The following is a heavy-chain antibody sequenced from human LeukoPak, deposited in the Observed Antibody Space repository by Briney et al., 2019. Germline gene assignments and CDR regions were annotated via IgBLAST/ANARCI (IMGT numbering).Heavy chain of an antibody. CDR2: ISVDGESA. CDR3: AQGYLSGWHPY. V-gene: IGHV3-23*01. D-gene: IGHD6-19*01. CDR1: GFSVSSFG. J-gene: IGHJ4*02. Sequence: GGSLRLSCAVSGFSVSSFGMSWVRQAPGKGLEWISAISVDGESAYYADSVKGRFIISRDNSKNTLYLQLGSLRAEDTAVYYCAQGYLSGWHPYWGLGSLVSVSS.